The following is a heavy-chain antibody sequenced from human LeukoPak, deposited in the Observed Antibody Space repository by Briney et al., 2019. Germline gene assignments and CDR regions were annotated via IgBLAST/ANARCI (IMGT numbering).Heavy chain of an antibody. CDR1: GFTFSSYW. CDR2: IKQDGSEK. J-gene: IGHJ4*02. Sequence: GGSLRLSCAASGFTFSSYWMSWVRQAPGEGLEWVANIKQDGSEKYYVDSVKGRFTISRDNAKNSLYLQMNSLGAEDTAVYYCASIIAVAGSYYFDYWGQGTLVTVSS. D-gene: IGHD6-19*01. CDR3: ASIIAVAGSYYFDY. V-gene: IGHV3-7*01.